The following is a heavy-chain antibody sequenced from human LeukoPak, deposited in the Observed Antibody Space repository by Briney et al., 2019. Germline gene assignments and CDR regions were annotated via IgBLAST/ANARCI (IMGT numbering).Heavy chain of an antibody. CDR2: IYYSGST. V-gene: IGHV4-39*07. CDR3: ARSDSSGWRNDAFDI. Sequence: SETLSLTSTVSGGSISSSSYYWGWIRQPPGKGLEWIGSIYYSGSTYYNPSLKSRVTISVDTSKNQFSLKLSSVTAADTAVYYCARSDSSGWRNDAFDIWGQGTMVTVSS. J-gene: IGHJ3*02. CDR1: GGSISSSSYY. D-gene: IGHD6-19*01.